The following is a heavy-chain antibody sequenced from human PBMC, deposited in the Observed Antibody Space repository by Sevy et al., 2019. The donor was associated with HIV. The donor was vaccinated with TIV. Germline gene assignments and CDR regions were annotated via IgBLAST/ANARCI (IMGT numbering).Heavy chain of an antibody. D-gene: IGHD1-26*01. V-gene: IGHV3-49*04. Sequence: GGSLRLSCTASGFTFGDYTLSWVRQAPGKGLEWVAFIRGKPYGGTTEYAASVKGRCTNSRDDSKRIAYLQMNSLKTEDTAVYYCTRVEGAADWGMDVWGQGTTVTVSS. J-gene: IGHJ6*02. CDR3: TRVEGAADWGMDV. CDR2: IRGKPYGGTT. CDR1: GFTFGDYT.